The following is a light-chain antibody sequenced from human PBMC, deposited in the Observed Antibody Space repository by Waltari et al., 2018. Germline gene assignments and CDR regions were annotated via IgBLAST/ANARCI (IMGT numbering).Light chain of an antibody. V-gene: IGLV2-8*01. J-gene: IGLJ1*01. CDR3: NSYAGSNNFPFV. Sequence: LTQPPSASGSPGQSVTISCTGTSSDVGGYNYVSWYQQHPDKAPKLMIYDVSKRPSGVPDRFSGSKSGNAASLTVSGLQAEDEADYYCNSYAGSNNFPFVFGTGTKVTVL. CDR2: DVS. CDR1: SSDVGGYNY.